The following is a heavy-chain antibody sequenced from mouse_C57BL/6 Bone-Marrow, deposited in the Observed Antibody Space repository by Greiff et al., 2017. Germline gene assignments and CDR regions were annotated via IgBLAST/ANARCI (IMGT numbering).Heavy chain of an antibody. V-gene: IGHV5-6*01. Sequence: EVQGVESGGDLVKPGGSLKLSCAASGFTFSSYGMSWVRQTPDKRLEWVATISSGGSYTYYPDSVKGRFTISRDTAKNTLYLQMSSLKSEDTAMYYCAREGHYDDGRTWYFDVWGTGTTVTVSS. D-gene: IGHD2-4*01. CDR3: AREGHYDDGRTWYFDV. CDR1: GFTFSSYG. J-gene: IGHJ1*03. CDR2: ISSGGSYT.